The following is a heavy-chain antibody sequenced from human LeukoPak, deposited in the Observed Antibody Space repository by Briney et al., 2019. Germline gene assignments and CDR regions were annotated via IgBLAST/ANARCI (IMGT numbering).Heavy chain of an antibody. D-gene: IGHD3/OR15-3a*01. V-gene: IGHV1-18*01. CDR2: ISPKNGNT. Sequence: ASVKLSCKTCGYTFTDYGISWVRQAPRQGLEWIGWISPKNGNTNSAQKVQGRVTMTTDRSTNTGYMELRSLTSDDTAVYYCARGADWLLFDSWGQGTLVTVSS. J-gene: IGHJ4*02. CDR1: GYTFTDYG. CDR3: ARGADWLLFDS.